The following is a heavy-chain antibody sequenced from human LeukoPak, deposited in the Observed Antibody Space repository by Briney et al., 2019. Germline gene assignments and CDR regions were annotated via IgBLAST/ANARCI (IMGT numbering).Heavy chain of an antibody. CDR1: GLTFSSYG. J-gene: IGHJ4*02. V-gene: IGHV3-30*02. CDR3: AKERTDSSALMYYFDY. D-gene: IGHD3-22*01. Sequence: GGSLRLSWAASGLTFSSYGMHWVRQAPRKGLEWVAFIRYDGSNKYYEDSVKGRFTIARDNSKKKLYMQMNSLRAEDTGVYYCAKERTDSSALMYYFDYWGRGPLVTVS. CDR2: IRYDGSNK.